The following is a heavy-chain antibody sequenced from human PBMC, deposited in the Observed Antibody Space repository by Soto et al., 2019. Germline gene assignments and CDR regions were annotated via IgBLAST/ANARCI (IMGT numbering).Heavy chain of an antibody. D-gene: IGHD3-3*01. Sequence: ASVKVSCKISGYTFNTYGINWVRQAPGQGLELMGWISAYDGKTTYAEKFQGRVTLTTDTSTSTAYMELRSLRSDDTAIYYCARDPHEFWTSYWFDPWGQGTQVTVSS. CDR1: GYTFNTYG. J-gene: IGHJ5*02. CDR2: ISAYDGKT. V-gene: IGHV1-18*01. CDR3: ARDPHEFWTSYWFDP.